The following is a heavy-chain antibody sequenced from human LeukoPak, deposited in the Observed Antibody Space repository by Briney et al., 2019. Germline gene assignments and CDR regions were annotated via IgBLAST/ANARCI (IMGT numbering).Heavy chain of an antibody. CDR2: IYYSGST. D-gene: IGHD3-3*01. CDR3: ARHGYDFWSGPPFDY. CDR1: GGSISSSSYY. Sequence: PSETLSLTCTVSGGSISSSSYYWGWIRQPPGKGLEWIGSIYYSGSTYYNPSLKSRVTISVDTSKNQLSLKLSSVTAADTAVYYCARHGYDFWSGPPFDYWGQGTLVTVSS. J-gene: IGHJ4*02. V-gene: IGHV4-39*01.